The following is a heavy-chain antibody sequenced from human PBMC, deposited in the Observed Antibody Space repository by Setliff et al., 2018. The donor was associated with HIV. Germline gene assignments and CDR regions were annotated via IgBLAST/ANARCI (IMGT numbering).Heavy chain of an antibody. V-gene: IGHV3-23*01. J-gene: IGHJ4*02. D-gene: IGHD5-12*01. Sequence: TFTDYAMSWVRQAPGKGLEWVSTINSNGGSTYYADSVKGRFTISRDNSKNTLSLQMNSLRVEDTAVYYCAKGASFSGSYFDYWGQGTLVTVSS. CDR1: TFTDYA. CDR2: INSNGGST. CDR3: AKGASFSGSYFDY.